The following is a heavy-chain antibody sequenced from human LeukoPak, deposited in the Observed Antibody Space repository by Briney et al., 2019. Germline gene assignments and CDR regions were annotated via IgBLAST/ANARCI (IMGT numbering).Heavy chain of an antibody. J-gene: IGHJ6*03. CDR2: LYIDGST. CDR1: EFTVSDNY. D-gene: IGHD6-13*01. CDR3: AKEGASSNWYGSGYLYYNYMDV. Sequence: GGSLRLSCTASEFTVSDNYMSWVRQAPGKGLEWVSTLYIDGSTYYADAVKGRFTTSRDNSRNTLFVQMNRLRVEDTAIYYCAKEGASSNWYGSGYLYYNYMDVWGKGTTVTISS. V-gene: IGHV3-66*01.